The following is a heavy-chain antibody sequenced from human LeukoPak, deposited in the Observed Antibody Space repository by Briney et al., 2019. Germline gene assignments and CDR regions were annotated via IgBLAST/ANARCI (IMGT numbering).Heavy chain of an antibody. J-gene: IGHJ4*02. CDR2: IYYSGSI. D-gene: IGHD1-26*01. CDR1: GGSISSYY. V-gene: IGHV4-59*08. CDR3: ARHQDVGAIAFDY. Sequence: SETLSLTCTVSGGSISSYYWSWIRQPPGKGLEWIGYIYYSGSITYNPSLKSRVTISVDTSKKQLSLKLSSVTAADTAVYYCARHQDVGAIAFDYWGQGTLVTVSS.